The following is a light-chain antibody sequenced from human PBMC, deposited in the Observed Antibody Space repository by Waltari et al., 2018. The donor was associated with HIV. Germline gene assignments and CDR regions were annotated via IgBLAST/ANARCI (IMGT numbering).Light chain of an antibody. CDR3: QQLHTYPYT. Sequence: DIQLTQSPSFLSASVGDRVTITCRASQGINSALVWYQQKPGKVPELLSSTATTMQSSVPSRFSGSKSGTEFTLTISSLQPEDFTTYYCQQLHTYPYTFGQGTKLEMK. CDR2: TAT. V-gene: IGKV1-9*01. J-gene: IGKJ2*01. CDR1: QGINSA.